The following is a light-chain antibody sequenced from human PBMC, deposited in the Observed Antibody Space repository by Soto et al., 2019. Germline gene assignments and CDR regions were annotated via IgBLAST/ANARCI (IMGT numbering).Light chain of an antibody. V-gene: IGKV1-5*01. J-gene: IGKJ2*01. CDR1: QSISTL. CDR3: QQYKSPPYT. CDR2: DAS. Sequence: DIQMTQSPSTLSASVGDRVTITYRASQSISTLLAWYQQKPGKAPKLLIYDASSLENGDPARFSGSGSGTEFTLAISSLQSDDFATYYCQQYKSPPYTFGQGTRLEIK.